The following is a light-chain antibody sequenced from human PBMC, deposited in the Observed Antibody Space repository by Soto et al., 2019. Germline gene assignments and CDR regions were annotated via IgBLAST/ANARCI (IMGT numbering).Light chain of an antibody. Sequence: EIVLTQSPGTLSLSPGERATLSCRASQSVSSYLAWYQQKPGQAPRLLIYDASNRATGIPDRFSGRESGTDFTLTITTLEPEDFAVYYCHQYGSSPATFGQGTKVDIK. CDR2: DAS. CDR3: HQYGSSPAT. V-gene: IGKV3-20*01. CDR1: QSVSSY. J-gene: IGKJ1*01.